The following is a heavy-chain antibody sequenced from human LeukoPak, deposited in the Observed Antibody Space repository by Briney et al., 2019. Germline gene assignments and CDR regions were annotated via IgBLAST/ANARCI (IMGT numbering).Heavy chain of an antibody. CDR2: MKEDGSDI. CDR3: ARGGARYLDN. V-gene: IGHV3-7*01. Sequence: GGSLRLSCVASGFSFSSYTMSWVRQAPGKGLEWVAKMKEDGSDIYYVDSVKGRFTICRDNAKNSLCLQMSSLRVEDTAVYYCARGGARYLDNWGQGILVTVSS. CDR1: GFSFSSYT. J-gene: IGHJ4*02. D-gene: IGHD3-9*01.